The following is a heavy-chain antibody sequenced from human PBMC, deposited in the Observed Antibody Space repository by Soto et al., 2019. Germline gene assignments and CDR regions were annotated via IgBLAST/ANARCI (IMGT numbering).Heavy chain of an antibody. Sequence: PSETLSLTCTVSGGSISSGDYYWGWIRQPPGEGLEWIGYIHYSGTAKINPSLKSRVTISVDTSKNQFSLKLSSVTAADTAVYYCGRISSHGDYAYWGQGTLVTVSS. CDR2: IHYSGTA. V-gene: IGHV4-61*05. CDR1: GGSISSGDYY. CDR3: GRISSHGDYAY. J-gene: IGHJ4*02. D-gene: IGHD4-17*01.